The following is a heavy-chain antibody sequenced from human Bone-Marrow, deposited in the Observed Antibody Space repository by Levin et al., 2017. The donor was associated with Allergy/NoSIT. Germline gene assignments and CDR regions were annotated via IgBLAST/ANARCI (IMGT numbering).Heavy chain of an antibody. V-gene: IGHV3-7*02. J-gene: IGHJ4*02. D-gene: IGHD2-8*01. CDR3: ARNGAWSFEF. CDR1: GFPFRGYW. Sequence: PWGSLRLSCSSSGFPFRGYWMAWVRQAPGKGLEWVANINRDGGDGYYVDSVKGRFTISRDNARNSLDLQMNSLRVEDTAVYYCARNGAWSFEFWGQGTLVTVSS. CDR2: INRDGGDG.